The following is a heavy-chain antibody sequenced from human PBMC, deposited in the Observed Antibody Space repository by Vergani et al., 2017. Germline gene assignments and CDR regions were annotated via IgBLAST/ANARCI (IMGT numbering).Heavy chain of an antibody. J-gene: IGHJ6*02. CDR1: GGSFSGYY. CDR3: ARVSGPVVRGHYGMDV. V-gene: IGHV4-34*01. CDR2: INHSGST. D-gene: IGHD3-10*01. Sequence: QVQLQQWGAGLLKPSETLSLTCAVYGGSFSGYYWSWIRQPPGKGLEWIGEINHSGSTNNNPSLKSRVTISVDTSKNQFSLKLSSVTAADTAVYYCARVSGPVVRGHYGMDVWGQGTTVTVS.